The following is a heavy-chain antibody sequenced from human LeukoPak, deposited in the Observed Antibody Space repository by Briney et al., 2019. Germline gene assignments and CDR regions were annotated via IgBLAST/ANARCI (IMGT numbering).Heavy chain of an antibody. CDR1: GGSISSSSYY. J-gene: IGHJ4*02. Sequence: SETLSLTCTVSGGSISSSSYYWGWIRQPPGKGLEWIGSIYYSGSTYYNPSLKSRVTISVDTSKNQFSLKLSSVTAADTAVYYCARRPPLYYFDYWGQGTLVTVSS. V-gene: IGHV4-39*07. CDR2: IYYSGST. CDR3: ARRPPLYYFDY.